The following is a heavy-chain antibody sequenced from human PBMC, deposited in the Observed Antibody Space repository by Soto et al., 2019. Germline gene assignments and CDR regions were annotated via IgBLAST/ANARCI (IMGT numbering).Heavy chain of an antibody. D-gene: IGHD3-16*02. V-gene: IGHV3-30*18. J-gene: IGHJ4*02. CDR2: ISYDGSNK. CDR3: AKVTYLSNYFDY. CDR1: GFTFSSYG. Sequence: QVQLVESGGGVVQPGRSLRLSCAASGFTFSSYGMHWVRQAPGKGLEWVAVISYDGSNKYYADSVKGRFTISRDNSKNTLYLQMNSLRAEDTAVYYCAKVTYLSNYFDYCGQGTLVTVSS.